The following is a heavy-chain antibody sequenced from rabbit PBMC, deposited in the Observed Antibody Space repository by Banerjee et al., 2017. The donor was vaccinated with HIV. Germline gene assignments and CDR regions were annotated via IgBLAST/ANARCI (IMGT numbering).Heavy chain of an antibody. CDR1: EFDLSRYY. D-gene: IGHD6-1*01. CDR3: ARGGYGDYGYAGYDL. V-gene: IGHV1S7*01. Sequence: QLKETGGGLVQPGGSLKLSCKASEFDLSRYYMSWVRQAPGKGLEWIGYIDPVFTSTYASWVNGRFTISSHNAQNTLYLQLNSLTAADTATYFCARGGYGDYGYAGYDLWGQGTLVTVS. J-gene: IGHJ3*01. CDR2: IDPVFTST.